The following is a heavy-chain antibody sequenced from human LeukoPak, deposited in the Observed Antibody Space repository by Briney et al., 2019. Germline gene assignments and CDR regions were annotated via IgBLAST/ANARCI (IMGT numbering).Heavy chain of an antibody. D-gene: IGHD3-22*01. V-gene: IGHV4-34*01. CDR1: GGSFSGYY. CDR3: ASPNYYDSSSYYYLEY. Sequence: SETLSLTCAVYGGSFSGYYWSWIRQPPGKGLEWIGEINHSGSTNYNPSLKSRVTISVDTSKNQFSLKLSSVTAADTAVYYCASPNYYDSSSYYYLEYWGQGTQVTVSS. CDR2: INHSGST. J-gene: IGHJ4*02.